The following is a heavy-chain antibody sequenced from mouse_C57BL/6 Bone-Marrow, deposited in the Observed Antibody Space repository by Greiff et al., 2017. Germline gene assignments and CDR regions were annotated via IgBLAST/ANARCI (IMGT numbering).Heavy chain of an antibody. CDR3: TPSYYGNYHYAMDY. V-gene: IGHV14-4*01. CDR1: GFNIKVDY. Sequence: VQLQQSGAELVGPGASVKLSCTASGFNIKVDYMHWVKQRPEQGLGWIGWIDPENGDTEYGSKFRGKATITADTSSNTAYLQLSSLTSEDTAVYYCTPSYYGNYHYAMDYWGQGTSVTVSS. J-gene: IGHJ4*01. CDR2: IDPENGDT. D-gene: IGHD2-1*01.